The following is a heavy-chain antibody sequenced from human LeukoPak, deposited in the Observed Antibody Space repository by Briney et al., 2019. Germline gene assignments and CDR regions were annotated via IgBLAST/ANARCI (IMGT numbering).Heavy chain of an antibody. CDR1: GFIFDDYG. V-gene: IGHV3-23*01. J-gene: IGHJ4*02. CDR2: ITGSGGST. D-gene: IGHD3-3*01. Sequence: SGGSLRLSCAAFGFIFDDYGMSWVRQAPGKGLEWVSGITGSGGSTYYADSVKGRFTISRDNSKNTLYLQMNSLRAEDTAIYYCARDERLLSFLKWGQGTLVTVSS. CDR3: ARDERLLSFLK.